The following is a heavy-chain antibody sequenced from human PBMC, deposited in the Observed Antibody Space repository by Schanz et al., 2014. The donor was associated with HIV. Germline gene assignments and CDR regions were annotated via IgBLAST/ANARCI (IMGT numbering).Heavy chain of an antibody. Sequence: QVQMVESGGGLVKPGGSRRLSCVASGFIFSDFYMTWIRQAPGKGLEWISYISDSGSRRFYADSVQGRFTISRDNARNTLYLQMNSLRAEDTAVYYCARDKGDNWAGFYYYYGMDVWGQGTTVTVSS. CDR2: ISDSGSRR. CDR3: ARDKGDNWAGFYYYYGMDV. V-gene: IGHV3-11*04. CDR1: GFIFSDFY. J-gene: IGHJ6*02. D-gene: IGHD1-20*01.